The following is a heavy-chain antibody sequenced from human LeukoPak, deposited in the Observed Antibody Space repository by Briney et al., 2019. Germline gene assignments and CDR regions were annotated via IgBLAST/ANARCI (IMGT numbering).Heavy chain of an antibody. Sequence: GGSLRLSCATSGFTFSNSVMSWVRQAPGKGLEWVSTISGSDDSTYYADSVKGRFTISRDNSKNTVYLHMNSLRAEDTAVYFCAKLRSGGPAAGNYWGQGTLVTVSS. CDR2: ISGSDDST. J-gene: IGHJ4*02. CDR3: AKLRSGGPAAGNY. V-gene: IGHV3-23*01. CDR1: GFTFSNSV. D-gene: IGHD6-13*01.